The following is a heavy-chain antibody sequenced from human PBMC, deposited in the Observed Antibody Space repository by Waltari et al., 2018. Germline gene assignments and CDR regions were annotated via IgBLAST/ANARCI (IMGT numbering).Heavy chain of an antibody. CDR1: GFKISGFS. V-gene: IGHV3-48*02. D-gene: IGHD2-21*01. CDR3: ARGYWENSFDL. Sequence: LESGGGLTEPGASLRLSCEASGFKISGFSMDWVRQAPGKGPEWVAFIGVDGSPIYYADSVRGRFTNSRDNAKNVVHLQMNTLRHEDTAVYYCARGYWENSFDLWGPGTTVTVSS. J-gene: IGHJ3*01. CDR2: IGVDGSPI.